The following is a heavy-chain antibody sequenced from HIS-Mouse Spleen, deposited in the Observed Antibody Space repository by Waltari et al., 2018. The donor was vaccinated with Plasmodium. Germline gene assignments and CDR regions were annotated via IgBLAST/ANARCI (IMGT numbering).Heavy chain of an antibody. V-gene: IGHV3-48*01. J-gene: IGHJ5*02. CDR1: GFTFSSYS. D-gene: IGHD1-26*01. Sequence: TASGFTFSSYSMNWVRRAPGKGLEWVSYISSSSMTIDYADSLKGRFTISRDNAKNSLYLQMNSLRAEDTAVYYCARVNSGSYYWFDPWGQGTLVTVSS. CDR2: ISSSSMTI. CDR3: ARVNSGSYYWFDP.